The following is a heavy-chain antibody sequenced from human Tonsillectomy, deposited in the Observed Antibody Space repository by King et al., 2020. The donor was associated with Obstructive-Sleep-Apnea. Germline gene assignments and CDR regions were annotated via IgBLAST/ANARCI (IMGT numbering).Heavy chain of an antibody. J-gene: IGHJ4*02. V-gene: IGHV4-39*07. CDR1: GFSISSSSYY. D-gene: IGHD6-6*01. CDR2: IYYSGST. CDR3: ASLEASYDY. Sequence: QLQESGPGLVKPSETLSLTCTVSGFSISSSSYYWGWFRQPPGKGLELIGSIYYSGSTYYNPSLNSRVTISVDTSKHQFSLKLSSVTAADTAVYYCASLEASYDYWGQGTLVTVSS.